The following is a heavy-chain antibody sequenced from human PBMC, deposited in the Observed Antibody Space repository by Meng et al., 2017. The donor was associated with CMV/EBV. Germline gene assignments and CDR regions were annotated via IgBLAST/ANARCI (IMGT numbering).Heavy chain of an antibody. CDR3: ARPHTYYYESSGYSHYYYYAMDV. D-gene: IGHD3-22*01. CDR2: IYHSGST. V-gene: IGHV4-4*02. Sequence: SETLSLTCAVSGGSISSSHWWSWVRQPPGKGLEWIGEIYHSGSTNYNPSLRSRVTISVDKSKSQFSLKLSSVTAADTAVYYCARPHTYYYESSGYSHYYYYAMDVWGQGTTVTVSS. J-gene: IGHJ6*02. CDR1: GGSISSSHW.